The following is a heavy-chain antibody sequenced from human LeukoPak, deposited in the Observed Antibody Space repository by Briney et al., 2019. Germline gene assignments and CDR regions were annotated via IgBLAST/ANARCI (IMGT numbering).Heavy chain of an antibody. CDR3: AKDIDDILTGHYYYYYMDV. V-gene: IGHV3-66*01. Sequence: GGSLRLSCAASEFSVGSNYMTWVRQAPGKGLEWVSIIYSDGSTYYADSVKGRFTISRDNSKNTLYLQMNSLRAEDTAVYYCAKDIDDILTGHYYYYYMDVWGKGTTVTVSS. CDR1: EFSVGSNY. CDR2: IYSDGST. J-gene: IGHJ6*03. D-gene: IGHD3-9*01.